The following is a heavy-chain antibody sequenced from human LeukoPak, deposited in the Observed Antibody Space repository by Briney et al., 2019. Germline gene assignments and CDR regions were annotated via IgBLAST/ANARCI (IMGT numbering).Heavy chain of an antibody. D-gene: IGHD2-2*03. J-gene: IGHJ4*02. V-gene: IGHV4-59*12. Sequence: SETLSLTCTVSGGSISSYYWSWIRQPPGKGLEWIGYIYYSGSTNYNPSLKSRVTISVDTSKNQFSLKLSSVTAADTAVYYCARDVMDIVVVPAAELDYWGQGTLVTVSS. CDR1: GGSISSYY. CDR2: IYYSGST. CDR3: ARDVMDIVVVPAAELDY.